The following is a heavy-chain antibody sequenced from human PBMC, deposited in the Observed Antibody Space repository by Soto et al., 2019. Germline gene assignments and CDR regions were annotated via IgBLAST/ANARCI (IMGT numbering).Heavy chain of an antibody. Sequence: GASVKVSCKASGGTFSSYAISWVRQAPGQGLEWMGGIIPIFGTANYAQKFQGRVTITADKSTSTAYMELSSLRSEDTAVYYCAREKAGSSSNYYYYYGMDVWGQGTTVTVSS. CDR3: AREKAGSSSNYYYYYGMDV. CDR2: IIPIFGTA. V-gene: IGHV1-69*06. J-gene: IGHJ6*02. D-gene: IGHD6-6*01. CDR1: GGTFSSYA.